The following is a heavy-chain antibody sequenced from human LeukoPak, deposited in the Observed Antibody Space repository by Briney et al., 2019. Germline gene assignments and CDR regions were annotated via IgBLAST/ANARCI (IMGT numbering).Heavy chain of an antibody. D-gene: IGHD7-27*01. Sequence: GGSLRLSCAASGFTFSSYSMNWVRQAPGKGLEWVSSISSSSSYIYYADSVKGRFTISRDNAKNSLYLQMNSLRAEDTAVYYCAREQVWVDAFDIWGQGTMVTVSS. CDR2: ISSSSSYI. V-gene: IGHV3-21*01. CDR3: AREQVWVDAFDI. CDR1: GFTFSSYS. J-gene: IGHJ3*02.